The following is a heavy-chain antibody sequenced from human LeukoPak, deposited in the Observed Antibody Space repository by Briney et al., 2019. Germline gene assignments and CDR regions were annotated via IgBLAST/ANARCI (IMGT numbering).Heavy chain of an antibody. V-gene: IGHV3-49*04. D-gene: IGHD3-9*01. CDR3: TRPYYDYLTGYYSDY. J-gene: IGHJ4*02. CDR2: LGSTAYGGTA. Sequence: GGSLRLSCTTSGFTFSNYPMSWVRQAPGKGLEWLALLGSTAYGGTAKYAASVKGRFTISRDDSKSIAYLQMNSLKTEDTAVYYCTRPYYDYLTGYYSDYWGQGTLVTVSS. CDR1: GFTFSNYP.